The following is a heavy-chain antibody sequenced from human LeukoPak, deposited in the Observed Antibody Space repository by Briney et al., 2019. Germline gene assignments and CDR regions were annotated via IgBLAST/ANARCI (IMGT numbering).Heavy chain of an antibody. CDR1: GFTVSSNS. Sequence: GGSLRLSCTVSGFTVSSNSMSWVRQAPGKGLEWVSGISGSGGGTYYADSVKGRFTISRDDSKNTMYLQMNSLRAEDAAVYYCARAGSIRFDYWGQGTLVTVSS. J-gene: IGHJ4*02. V-gene: IGHV3-23*01. CDR3: ARAGSIRFDY. D-gene: IGHD1-26*01. CDR2: ISGSGGGT.